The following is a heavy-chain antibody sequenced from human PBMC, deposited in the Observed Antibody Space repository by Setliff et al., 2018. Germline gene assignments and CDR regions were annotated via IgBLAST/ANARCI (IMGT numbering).Heavy chain of an antibody. CDR2: IYYSGST. D-gene: IGHD3-3*01. CDR1: GGSISSSSYY. CDR3: ARGGKILEWLYAHDY. V-gene: IGHV4-39*07. J-gene: IGHJ4*02. Sequence: SETLSLTWTVSGGSISSSSYYWGWIRQPPGKGLEWIGSIYYSGSTYYNPSLKSRVTISVDTSKNQFSLKLSSVTAADTAVYYCARGGKILEWLYAHDYWGQGTLVTVSS.